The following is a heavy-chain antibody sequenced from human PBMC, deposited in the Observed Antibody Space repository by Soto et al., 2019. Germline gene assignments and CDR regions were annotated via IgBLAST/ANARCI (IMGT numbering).Heavy chain of an antibody. CDR3: ARAHSQYYDFWSGPYISMDV. J-gene: IGHJ6*02. CDR1: GYTFTSYY. D-gene: IGHD3-3*01. V-gene: IGHV1-46*01. Sequence: GASVKVSCKASGYTFTSYYMHWVRQAPGQGLEWMGIINPSGGSTSYAQKFQGRVTMTRDTSTSTVYMELSSLRSEDTAVYYCARAHSQYYDFWSGPYISMDVWGQGTTVTVSS. CDR2: INPSGGST.